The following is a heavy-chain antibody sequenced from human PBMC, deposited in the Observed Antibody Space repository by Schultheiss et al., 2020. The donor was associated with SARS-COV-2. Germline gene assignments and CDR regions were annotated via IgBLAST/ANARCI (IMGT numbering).Heavy chain of an antibody. J-gene: IGHJ6*02. V-gene: IGHV3-23*01. CDR3: AKGELEYYDFWSGYYPHYYYYGMDV. CDR1: GFTFSTYS. CDR2: ISGGGDST. D-gene: IGHD3-3*01. Sequence: GGSLRLSCAASGFTFSTYSMNWVRRAPGKGLDWVSAISGGGDSTYYADSVKGRFTISRDNSKNTLYLQMNSLRAEDTAVYYCAKGELEYYDFWSGYYPHYYYYGMDVWGQGTTVTVSS.